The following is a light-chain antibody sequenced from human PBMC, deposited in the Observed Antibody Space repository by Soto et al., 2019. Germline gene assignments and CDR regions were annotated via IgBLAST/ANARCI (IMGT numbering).Light chain of an antibody. Sequence: EIVLTQSPGTLSLSPGERATLSCRASQSVSSSCLACFQQKPGQAPSLLIYGAFSRAPGIPDRFSGGGSGKDFTLTISRLEPEDVAVYYCQQYDSSSLYTFGQGTKLEIK. V-gene: IGKV3-20*01. CDR1: QSVSSSC. J-gene: IGKJ2*01. CDR2: GAF. CDR3: QQYDSSSLYT.